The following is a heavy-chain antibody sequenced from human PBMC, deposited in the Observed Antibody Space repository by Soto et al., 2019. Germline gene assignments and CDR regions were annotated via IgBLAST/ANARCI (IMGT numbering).Heavy chain of an antibody. CDR1: GGSISSYY. CDR2: IYYSGST. D-gene: IGHD2-2*01. J-gene: IGHJ6*02. CDR3: ARFVRSCSATTCSTLADV. Sequence: TSETLSLTCTVSGGSISSYYWSWIRQPPGKGLEWIGYIYYSGSTNYNPSLKSRVTISVDTSKNQFSLKLRSVIVADTAVYHCARFVRSCSATTCSTLADVWGQGITVTVSS. V-gene: IGHV4-59*01.